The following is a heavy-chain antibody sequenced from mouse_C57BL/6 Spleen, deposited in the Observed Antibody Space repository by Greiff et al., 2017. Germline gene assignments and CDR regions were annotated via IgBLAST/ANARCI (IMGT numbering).Heavy chain of an antibody. Sequence: EVKVVESGAELVKPGASVKLSCTASGFNIKDYYMHWVKQRTEQGLEWIGRIDPEDGETKYAPKFQGKATITADTSSNTAYLQLSSLTSEDTAVYYCAPNYYGSSYFDYWGQGTTLTVSS. CDR2: IDPEDGET. CDR1: GFNIKDYY. V-gene: IGHV14-2*01. CDR3: APNYYGSSYFDY. J-gene: IGHJ2*01. D-gene: IGHD1-1*01.